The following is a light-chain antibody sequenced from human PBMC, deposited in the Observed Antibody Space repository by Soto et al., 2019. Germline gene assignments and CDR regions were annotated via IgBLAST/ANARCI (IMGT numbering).Light chain of an antibody. V-gene: IGLV2-14*01. CDR2: EVR. J-gene: IGLJ2*01. CDR1: SSDVGGYNY. Sequence: QSALTQPASVSGSPGQSITISCTGTSSDVGGYNYVSWYQQHPGKAPKLMIYEVRNRPSGVSNRFSGSKSGNTASLTISGLQAEDEADYYCSSYTSISTSAVFGGGTKLTVL. CDR3: SSYTSISTSAV.